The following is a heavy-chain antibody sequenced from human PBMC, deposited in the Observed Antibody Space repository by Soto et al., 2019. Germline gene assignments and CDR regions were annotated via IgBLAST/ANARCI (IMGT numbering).Heavy chain of an antibody. CDR1: GFTFSTYG. J-gene: IGHJ3*02. CDR2: ISYDGSNK. Sequence: HVQLVESGGGVVQPGRSLRLSCAASGFTFSTYGMHWVRQAPGKGLEWVSLISYDGSNKYYADSVKGRFAISRDNSKNTLYLQMNSLRTEDTAVYYCAKGCLADIWTGCDAFDIWGQGTMVTVSS. CDR3: AKGCLADIWTGCDAFDI. D-gene: IGHD3-9*01. V-gene: IGHV3-30*18.